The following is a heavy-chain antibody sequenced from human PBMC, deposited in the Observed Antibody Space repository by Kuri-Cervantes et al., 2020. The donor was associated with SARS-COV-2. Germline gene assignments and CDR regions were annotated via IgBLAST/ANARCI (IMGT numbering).Heavy chain of an antibody. V-gene: IGHV3-30-3*01. CDR1: GFTFSSYA. D-gene: IGHD6-6*01. J-gene: IGHJ5*02. CDR3: AREQLVPYNWFDP. Sequence: GESLKISCAASGFTFSSYAVHWVRQAPGKGLEWVAVISYDGSNKYYADSVKGRFTISRDNSKNTLYLQMNSLRAEDTAVYYCAREQLVPYNWFDPWGQGTLVTVSS. CDR2: ISYDGSNK.